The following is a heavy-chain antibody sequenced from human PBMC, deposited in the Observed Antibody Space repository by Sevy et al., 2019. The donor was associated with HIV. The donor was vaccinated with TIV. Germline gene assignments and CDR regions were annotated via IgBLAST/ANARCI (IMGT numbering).Heavy chain of an antibody. Sequence: GGSLRLSCAASGFTVSRNSMNWVRQAPGKGLEWVSLIYSGGSTHYSDSMKGRFTISRDNSKNTLYLQMNSLRAEDTAMYYCARELESGRGYYYYGLDVWGQGTTVTVSS. V-gene: IGHV3-53*01. CDR2: IYSGGST. D-gene: IGHD1-1*01. J-gene: IGHJ6*02. CDR1: GFTVSRNS. CDR3: ARELESGRGYYYYGLDV.